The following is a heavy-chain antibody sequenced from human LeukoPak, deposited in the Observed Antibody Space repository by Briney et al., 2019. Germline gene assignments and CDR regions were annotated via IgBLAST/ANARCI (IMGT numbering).Heavy chain of an antibody. CDR1: GFTFSSYW. Sequence: GGSLRLSCAASGFTFSSYWMHWVRQAPGKGLVWVSRINSDGSSTSYADSVKGRFTISRDNAKNTLYLRMNSLRAEDTAVYYCARVLDYYDSSGHLPSDYWGQGTLVTVSS. J-gene: IGHJ4*02. V-gene: IGHV3-74*01. CDR2: INSDGSST. D-gene: IGHD3-22*01. CDR3: ARVLDYYDSSGHLPSDY.